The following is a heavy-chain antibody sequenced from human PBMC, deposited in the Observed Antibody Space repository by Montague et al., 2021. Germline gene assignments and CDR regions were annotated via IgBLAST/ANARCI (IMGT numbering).Heavy chain of an antibody. Sequence: SETLSLTCTVSRSLINSDYYWGWIRRPPGKGLEWRGSVSHGGRTYYNPSLKSRRTISVDTSNNHFSLTLCSVTAADTAMYYCARERDRYYYMDIWGKGTTITVSS. CDR2: VSHGGRT. CDR3: ARERDRYYYMDI. V-gene: IGHV4-38-2*02. J-gene: IGHJ6*03. CDR1: RSLINSDYY.